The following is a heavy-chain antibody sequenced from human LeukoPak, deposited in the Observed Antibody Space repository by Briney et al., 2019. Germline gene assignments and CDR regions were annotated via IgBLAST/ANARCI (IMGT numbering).Heavy chain of an antibody. CDR3: ARERAGERPRPLLNYYYMDV. J-gene: IGHJ6*03. V-gene: IGHV3-23*01. Sequence: GGTLRLSCVASGFTFSTYGMSWVRQAPGKGLEWVSAISGSGGSTYYADSVKGRFTISRDNSKNTLYLQMNSLRAEDTAVYYCARERAGERPRPLLNYYYMDVWGKGTTVTISS. D-gene: IGHD3-16*01. CDR1: GFTFSTYG. CDR2: ISGSGGST.